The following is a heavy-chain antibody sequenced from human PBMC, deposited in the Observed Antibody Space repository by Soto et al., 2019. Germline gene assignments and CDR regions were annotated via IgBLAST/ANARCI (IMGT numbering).Heavy chain of an antibody. CDR2: INPNTRDT. D-gene: IGHD6-6*01. Sequence: QVQLVQSGAEVKKPGASVKVSCKASGYTFTAYYIHWVRQAPGQGLEWVGWINPNTRDTYYGQKFQGRVTMTRDTSITTDYMELSSLTSDDTAVYYCARDRPPDYWGQGTLVTVSS. V-gene: IGHV1-2*02. CDR3: ARDRPPDY. CDR1: GYTFTAYY. J-gene: IGHJ4*02.